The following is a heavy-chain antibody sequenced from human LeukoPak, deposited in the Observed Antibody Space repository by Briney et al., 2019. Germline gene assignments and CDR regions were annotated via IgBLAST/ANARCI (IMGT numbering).Heavy chain of an antibody. D-gene: IGHD3-10*01. CDR1: GFTFSSYE. CDR2: ISYDGSNK. Sequence: GGSLRLSCAASGFTFSSYEMNWVRQAPGKGLEWVAVISYDGSNKYYADSVKGRFTISRDYARNSLYLQLNSLRAEDTAVYYCARLSEMFRGPQVIYYFDYWGQGTLVTVSS. V-gene: IGHV3-30*03. J-gene: IGHJ4*02. CDR3: ARLSEMFRGPQVIYYFDY.